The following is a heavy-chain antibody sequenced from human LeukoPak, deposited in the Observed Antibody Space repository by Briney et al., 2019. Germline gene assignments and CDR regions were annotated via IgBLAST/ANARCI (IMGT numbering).Heavy chain of an antibody. V-gene: IGHV3-23*01. D-gene: IGHD3-10*01. CDR1: GFTFSSYG. CDR3: AKDLDYYGSGSYYRYYYYYMDV. Sequence: PGGSLRLSCAASGFTFSSYGMSWVRQAPGKGLEWVSAISGSGGSTYYADSVKGRFTISRDNSKNTLYLQMNSLRAEDTAVYYCAKDLDYYGSGSYYRYYYYYMDVWGKGTTVTISS. CDR2: ISGSGGST. J-gene: IGHJ6*03.